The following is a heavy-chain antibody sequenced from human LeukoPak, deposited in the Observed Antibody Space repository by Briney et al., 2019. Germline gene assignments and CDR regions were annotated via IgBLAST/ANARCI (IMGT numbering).Heavy chain of an antibody. V-gene: IGHV4-39*01. Sequence: SETLSLTCTVSGGSISSSNYYWDWIRQPPGKGLEWIGTIYYSGSTYYNPSLKSRVTVSVDTSKNQFSLKLSSVAAADTAVYYCARLEADYYYMGVWGTGTTVTVSS. J-gene: IGHJ6*03. D-gene: IGHD6-25*01. CDR2: IYYSGST. CDR1: GGSISSSNYY. CDR3: ARLEADYYYMGV.